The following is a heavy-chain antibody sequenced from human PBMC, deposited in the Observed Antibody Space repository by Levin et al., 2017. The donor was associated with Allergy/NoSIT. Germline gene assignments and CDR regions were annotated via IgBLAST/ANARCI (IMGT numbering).Heavy chain of an antibody. J-gene: IGHJ4*02. CDR2: INPSGGST. CDR1: GYTFTSYY. V-gene: IGHV1-46*01. CDR3: ARDKGDTIFGVAYYFDY. D-gene: IGHD3-3*01. Sequence: ASVKVSCKASGYTFTSYYMHWVRQAPGQGLEWMGIINPSGGSTSYAQKFQGRVTMTRDTSTSTVYMELSSLRSEDTAVYYCARDKGDTIFGVAYYFDYWGQGTLVTVSS.